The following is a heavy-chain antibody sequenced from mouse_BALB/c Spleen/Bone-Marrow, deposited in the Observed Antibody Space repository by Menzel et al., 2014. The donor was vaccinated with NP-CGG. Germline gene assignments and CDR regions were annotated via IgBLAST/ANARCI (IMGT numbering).Heavy chain of an antibody. CDR2: IDPANGNT. CDR3: ARWEYYAMDY. Sequence: EVQRVESGAELVKPGASVKLSCTASGFNIKDTYMHWVKQRPEQGLEWIGRIDPANGNTKYDPKFQGKATITADTSSNTAYLQLSSLISEDTAVYYCARWEYYAMDYWGQGTSVTVSS. V-gene: IGHV14-3*02. CDR1: GFNIKDTY. J-gene: IGHJ4*01. D-gene: IGHD4-1*01.